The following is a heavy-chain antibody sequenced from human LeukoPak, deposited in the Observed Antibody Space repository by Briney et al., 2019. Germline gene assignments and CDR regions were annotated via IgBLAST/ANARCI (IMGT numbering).Heavy chain of an antibody. J-gene: IGHJ4*02. CDR3: AKDIAELRYFDWYYFGY. Sequence: PGRSLRLSCAASGFTFSSYGMHWVRQAPGKGLEWVAVIWYDGSNKYYADSVKGRFTISRDNSKNTLYLQMNSLRAEDAAVYYCAKDIAELRYFDWYYFGYWGQGTLVTVSS. CDR2: IWYDGSNK. V-gene: IGHV3-33*06. D-gene: IGHD3-9*01. CDR1: GFTFSSYG.